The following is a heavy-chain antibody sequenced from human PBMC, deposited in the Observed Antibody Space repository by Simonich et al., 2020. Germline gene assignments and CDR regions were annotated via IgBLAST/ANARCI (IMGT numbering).Heavy chain of an antibody. CDR1: GSTFTSYD. Sequence: QVQLVKSGAEVTKPGASVKVSCKASGSTFTSYDINWVRQATGQGLEWMGWMNPNSGNTGYAQKFQGRVTITRNTSINTADMELRSLRSEDTAVYYCARGRGGMSRGYVDYWGQGTLVTVSS. J-gene: IGHJ4*02. D-gene: IGHD2-15*01. CDR3: ARGRGGMSRGYVDY. CDR2: MNPNSGNT. V-gene: IGHV1-8*03.